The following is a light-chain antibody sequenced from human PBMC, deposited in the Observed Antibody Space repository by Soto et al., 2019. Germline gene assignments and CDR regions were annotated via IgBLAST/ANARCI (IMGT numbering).Light chain of an antibody. CDR3: QQYNPYWT. CDR2: DAS. J-gene: IGKJ1*01. Sequence: DIHLTQSPSTLYSSVGDRVTITCRASQTISHWLAWYQQKPGKAPKLLIFDASNLENGVPSRFSGSGSGTEFTINITGLQPDDFATYYCQQYNPYWTFGQGTKGEI. CDR1: QTISHW. V-gene: IGKV1-5*01.